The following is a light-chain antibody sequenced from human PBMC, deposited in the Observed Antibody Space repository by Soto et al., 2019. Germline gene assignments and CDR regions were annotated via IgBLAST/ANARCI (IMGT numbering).Light chain of an antibody. V-gene: IGKV3-15*01. CDR1: QSVSSN. CDR2: GAS. CDR3: QQYNNWPT. Sequence: EIVMTQSPATLSVSLGERATLSCSASQSVSSNLAWYQQKPGQALRLLIYGASTRATGIPARFSGSGSGTEFTLTISSLRSEDFAVYYCQQYNNWPTFGQGTKVEIK. J-gene: IGKJ1*01.